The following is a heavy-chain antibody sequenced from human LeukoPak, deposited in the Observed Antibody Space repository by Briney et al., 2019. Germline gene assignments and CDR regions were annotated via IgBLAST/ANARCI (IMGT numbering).Heavy chain of an antibody. D-gene: IGHD6-13*01. CDR2: IYYTGRT. J-gene: IGHJ5*02. V-gene: IGHV4-59*05. Sequence: SETLSLTCTVSGGSISSNYWSWIRQPPGKGLEWTGSIYYTGRTYYNPSLKSRVTISVDTSKNQFSLKLSSVTAADTAVYYCAQSLGSSNWIGNWFDPWGQGTLVTVSS. CDR3: AQSLGSSNWIGNWFDP. CDR1: GGSISSNY.